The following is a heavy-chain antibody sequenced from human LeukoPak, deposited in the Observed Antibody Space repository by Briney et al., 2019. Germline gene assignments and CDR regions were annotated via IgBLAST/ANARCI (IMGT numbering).Heavy chain of an antibody. CDR2: ISSSSSYI. Sequence: GGSLRLSCAASGFTFSSYSMNWVRQAPGKGLEWVSSISSSSSYIYYADSVKGRFTISRDNSKNTLYLQMNSLRAEDTAVYYCARELEPIVVVPAAGNWFDPWGQGTLVTVSS. CDR3: ARELEPIVVVPAAGNWFDP. J-gene: IGHJ5*02. CDR1: GFTFSSYS. D-gene: IGHD2-2*01. V-gene: IGHV3-21*01.